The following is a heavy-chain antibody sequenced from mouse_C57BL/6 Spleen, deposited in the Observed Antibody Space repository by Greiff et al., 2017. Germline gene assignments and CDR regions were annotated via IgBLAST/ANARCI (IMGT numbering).Heavy chain of an antibody. V-gene: IGHV14-2*01. Sequence: EVKLQQSGAELVKPGASVKLSCTASGFNIKDYYMHWVKQRTEQGLEWIGRIDPEDGGTKYAPKFQGKATIPAATSSNTAYLQLSSLASEDTAVYYCARSDYYGSSCYWFAYWGQGTLVTVSA. D-gene: IGHD1-1*01. CDR1: GFNIKDYY. CDR3: ARSDYYGSSCYWFAY. CDR2: IDPEDGGT. J-gene: IGHJ3*01.